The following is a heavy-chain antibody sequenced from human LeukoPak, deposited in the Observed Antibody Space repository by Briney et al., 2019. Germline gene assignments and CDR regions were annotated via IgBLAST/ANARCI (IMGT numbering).Heavy chain of an antibody. V-gene: IGHV3-53*01. D-gene: IGHD6-25*01. CDR1: GFTVSSNY. J-gene: IGHJ4*02. CDR3: AREGTKEQRVDY. CDR2: IYSGGST. Sequence: GGSLRLSCAASGFTVSSNYMSWVRLAPGKGLEWVSVIYSGGSTYYADSVKGRFTISRDNSKNTLYLQMNSLRAEDTAVYYCAREGTKEQRVDYWGQGTLVTVSS.